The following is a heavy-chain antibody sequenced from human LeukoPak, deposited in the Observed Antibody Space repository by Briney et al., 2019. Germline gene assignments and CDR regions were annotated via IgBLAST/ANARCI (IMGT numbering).Heavy chain of an antibody. CDR2: IYYSGST. CDR3: ARVTVRFGEFRRLSYMDV. J-gene: IGHJ6*03. CDR1: GGSISSSSYY. Sequence: SETLSLTCTVSGGSISSSSYYWGWIRQPPGKGLEWIGSIYYSGSTYYNPSLKSRVTISVDTSKNQFSLKLSSVTAADTAVYYCARVTVRFGEFRRLSYMDVWGKGTTVTVSS. D-gene: IGHD3-10*01. V-gene: IGHV4-39*01.